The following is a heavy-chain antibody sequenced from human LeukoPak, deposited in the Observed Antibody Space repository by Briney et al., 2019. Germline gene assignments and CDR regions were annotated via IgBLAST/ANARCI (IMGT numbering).Heavy chain of an antibody. CDR3: ARGDPSGADTALFDY. D-gene: IGHD5-18*01. CDR2: INHSGST. Sequence: PSETLSLTCAVYGGSFSGYYWSWIRQPPGKGLEWIGEINHSGSTNYNPSLKSRVTISVDTSKNQFSLKLSSVTAADTAVYYCARGDPSGADTALFDYWGQGTLVTVSS. J-gene: IGHJ4*02. V-gene: IGHV4-34*01. CDR1: GGSFSGYY.